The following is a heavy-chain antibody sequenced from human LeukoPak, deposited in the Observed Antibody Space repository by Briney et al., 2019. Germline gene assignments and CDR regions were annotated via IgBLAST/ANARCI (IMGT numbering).Heavy chain of an antibody. V-gene: IGHV1-69*10. CDR1: GGTFSSYA. D-gene: IGHD6-13*01. CDR2: IIPILGIA. J-gene: IGHJ3*02. CDR3: ARAEAAPSDAFDI. Sequence: SVTVSCKASGGTFSSYAIGWVRQAPGQGLEWMGRIIPILGIANYAQKFRGRVTITADKSTSTAYMELSSLRSEDTAVYYCARAEAAPSDAFDIWGQGTMVTVSS.